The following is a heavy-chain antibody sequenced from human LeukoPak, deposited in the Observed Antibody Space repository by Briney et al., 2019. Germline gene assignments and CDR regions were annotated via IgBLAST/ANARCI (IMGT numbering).Heavy chain of an antibody. CDR2: INPNSGGT. CDR3: AKNHYDILTGHYRRNLENWFDP. J-gene: IGHJ5*02. Sequence: ASVKVSCKASGYTFTGYYMHWVRQAPGQGLEWMGWINPNSGGTNYAQKFQGRVTMTRDTSISTAYMELSRLRSDDTAVYYCAKNHYDILTGHYRRNLENWFDPWGQGALVTVSS. V-gene: IGHV1-2*02. D-gene: IGHD3-9*01. CDR1: GYTFTGYY.